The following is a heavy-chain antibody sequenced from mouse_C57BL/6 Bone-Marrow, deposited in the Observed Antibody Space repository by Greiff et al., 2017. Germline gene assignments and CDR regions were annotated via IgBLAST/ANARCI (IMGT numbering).Heavy chain of an antibody. CDR1: GYTFTSYW. Sequence: QVHVKQPGAELVKPGASVKVSCKASGYTFTSYWMHWVKQRPGQGLEWIGRIHPSDSDTNYNQKFKGKATLTVDKSSSTAYMQLSSLTSEDSAVYYCATIYYDYSFAYWGQGTLVTVSA. V-gene: IGHV1-74*01. J-gene: IGHJ3*01. CDR3: ATIYYDYSFAY. D-gene: IGHD2-4*01. CDR2: IHPSDSDT.